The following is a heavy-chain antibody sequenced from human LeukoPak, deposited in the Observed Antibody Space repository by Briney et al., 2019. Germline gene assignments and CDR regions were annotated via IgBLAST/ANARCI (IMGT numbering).Heavy chain of an antibody. Sequence: ASVKVSCKASGYTFTTYSINWVRQAPGQGPELMGWINTYSGNTNYARKLQGRVTMTTDTSTNTAYMELRSLRADDTAVYYCARGEPYFYMDVWGRGTTVTVSS. J-gene: IGHJ6*03. CDR2: INTYSGNT. CDR1: GYTFTTYS. V-gene: IGHV1-18*01. CDR3: ARGEPYFYMDV.